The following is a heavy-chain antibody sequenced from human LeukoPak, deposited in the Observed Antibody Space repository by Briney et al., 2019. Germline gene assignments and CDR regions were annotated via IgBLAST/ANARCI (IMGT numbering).Heavy chain of an antibody. D-gene: IGHD1-1*01. J-gene: IGHJ4*01. CDR3: ARDALGVRTKFDS. CDR2: INGDGSRI. Sequence: QPGGSLRLSCVASGFTFSSHWMHLVRQVPGKGLMWVSRINGDGSRIHYGDSVKGRFTISRDNAKNTLYLQMTSLRGDDTAIYFCARDALGVRTKFDSWGHGSLVTVSS. V-gene: IGHV3-74*01. CDR1: GFTFSSHW.